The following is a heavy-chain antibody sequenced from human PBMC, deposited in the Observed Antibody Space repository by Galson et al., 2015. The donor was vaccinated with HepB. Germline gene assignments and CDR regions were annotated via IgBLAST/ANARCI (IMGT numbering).Heavy chain of an antibody. J-gene: IGHJ1*01. V-gene: IGHV3-48*02. CDR2: ITTNSDSK. Sequence: SLRLSCAGSGFTFSAYGMNWVRQAPGKGLEWIAYITTNSDSKDYADSVKGRFTVSRDNARSSLYLQMDSLRHEDTAVYFCARGPYFGELTGILVLQHWGQGTLVTVSS. D-gene: IGHD3-10*01. CDR1: GFTFSAYG. CDR3: ARGPYFGELTGILVLQH.